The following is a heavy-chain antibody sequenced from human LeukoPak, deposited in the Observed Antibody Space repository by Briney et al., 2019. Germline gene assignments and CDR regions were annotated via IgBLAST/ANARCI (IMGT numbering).Heavy chain of an antibody. V-gene: IGHV1-3*01. J-gene: IGHJ4*02. D-gene: IGHD6-13*01. CDR2: INAGNGNT. CDR1: GYTLTSYA. CDR3: ATRIAASHFDY. Sequence: ASVNVSCKASGYTLTSYAMHWVRQAPGQRLEWMGWINAGNGNTKYSQKFQGRVTITRDTSASTAYMELSSLRSEDTAVYYCATRIAASHFDYWGQGTLVTVSS.